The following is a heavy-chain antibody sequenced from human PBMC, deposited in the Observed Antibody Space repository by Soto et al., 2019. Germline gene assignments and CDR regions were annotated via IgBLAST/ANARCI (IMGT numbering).Heavy chain of an antibody. D-gene: IGHD3-3*01. CDR3: ARVRARITIFGVVNPYYYYYGMDV. V-gene: IGHV1-8*01. J-gene: IGHJ6*02. Sequence: ASVKVSCKASGYTFASYDINWVRQATGQGLEWMGWMNPNSGNTGYAQKFQGRVTMTRNTSISTAYMELSSLRSEDTAVYYCARVRARITIFGVVNPYYYYYGMDVWGQGTTVTVSS. CDR2: MNPNSGNT. CDR1: GYTFASYD.